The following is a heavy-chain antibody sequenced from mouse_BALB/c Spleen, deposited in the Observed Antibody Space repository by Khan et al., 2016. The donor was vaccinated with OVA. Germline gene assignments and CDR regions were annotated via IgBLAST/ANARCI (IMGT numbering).Heavy chain of an antibody. CDR3: VNHGSSSGWFTY. CDR2: VNPSTGYT. D-gene: IGHD1-1*01. J-gene: IGHJ3*01. Sequence: QVQLKESGAELAKPGASVKMSCKASGYTFTNYWMHWVKQRPGQGLEWIGYVNPSTGYTEYNQKFKDKATLTADKSSSTAYMQLSSLTSEDSAVYYCVNHGSSSGWFTYWGQGTLVTVSA. CDR1: GYTFTNYW. V-gene: IGHV1-7*01.